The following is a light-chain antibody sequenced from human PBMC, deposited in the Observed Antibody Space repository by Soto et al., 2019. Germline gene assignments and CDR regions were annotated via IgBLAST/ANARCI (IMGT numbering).Light chain of an antibody. Sequence: EIVMSQSPATLSVSPGERATLSCRASQNIRSDLAWYQQTPGQAPRLLIYDASTRATGIPDRFSGSGSGTEFPLTISSLQSEDFAVDSCQHYNNWPPWTFGQGTKVEI. J-gene: IGKJ1*01. V-gene: IGKV3-15*01. CDR1: QNIRSD. CDR2: DAS. CDR3: QHYNNWPPWT.